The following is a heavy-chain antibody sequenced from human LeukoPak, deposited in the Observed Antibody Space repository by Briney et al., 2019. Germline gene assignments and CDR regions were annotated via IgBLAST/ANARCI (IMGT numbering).Heavy chain of an antibody. CDR2: IYTSGST. CDR3: ATDSKYSSSLLGYYYYYMDV. CDR1: GGSISSYY. D-gene: IGHD6-6*01. Sequence: SETLSLTCTVSGGSISSYYWSWIRQPAGKGLEWIGRIYTSGSTNYNPSLKSRVTMSVDTSKNQFSLKLSAVTAANTAVYYFATDSKYSSSLLGYYYYYMDVWGKGTTVTVSS. V-gene: IGHV4-4*07. J-gene: IGHJ6*03.